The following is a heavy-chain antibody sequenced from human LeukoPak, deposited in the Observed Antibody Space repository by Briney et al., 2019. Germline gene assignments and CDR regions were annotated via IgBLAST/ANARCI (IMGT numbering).Heavy chain of an antibody. CDR3: ARRAKYGSWGAWFDP. Sequence: SSETLSLTCAVYGGSFSGYYWSWIRQPPGKGLEWIGEINHSGSTNYNPSLKSRVTISVDTSKNQFSLKLSSVTAADTAVYYCARRAKYGSWGAWFDPWGQGTLVTVSS. CDR1: GGSFSGYY. J-gene: IGHJ5*02. CDR2: INHSGST. V-gene: IGHV4-34*01. D-gene: IGHD6-13*01.